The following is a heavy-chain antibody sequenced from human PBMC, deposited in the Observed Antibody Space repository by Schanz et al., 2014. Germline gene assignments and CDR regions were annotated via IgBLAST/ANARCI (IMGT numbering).Heavy chain of an antibody. Sequence: EVQLVESGGGLVKPGGSLRLSCAASGFTMRNEWMSWVRQAPGKGLEWVARIKSRIHGGTTDYAAPVKGRFTISRDDSPPPVYLQMDSLKTPPPPLCYCTTAHYSSNYETLDYWGQETLVTVSS. CDR2: IKSRIHGGTT. CDR3: TTAHYSSNYETLDY. J-gene: IGHJ4*02. V-gene: IGHV3-15*01. D-gene: IGHD6-13*01. CDR1: GFTMRNEW.